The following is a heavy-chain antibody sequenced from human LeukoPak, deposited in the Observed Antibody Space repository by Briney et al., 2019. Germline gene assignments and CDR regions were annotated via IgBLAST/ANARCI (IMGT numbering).Heavy chain of an antibody. D-gene: IGHD2-2*01. Sequence: PSQTLSLTCTVSGGSISSGGYYWSWIRQHPGKGLEWIGYIYYSGSTYYNPSLKSRVTISVDTSKNQFSLKLSSVTAADTAVYYCARGPQYCSSTSCHQFDPWGQGTLVTVSS. V-gene: IGHV4-31*03. CDR1: GGSISSGGYY. CDR3: ARGPQYCSSTSCHQFDP. CDR2: IYYSGST. J-gene: IGHJ5*02.